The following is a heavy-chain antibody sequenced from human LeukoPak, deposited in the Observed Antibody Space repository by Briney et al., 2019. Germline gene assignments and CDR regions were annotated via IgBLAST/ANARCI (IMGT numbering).Heavy chain of an antibody. D-gene: IGHD3-3*01. J-gene: IGHJ5*02. Sequence: PGGSLRLSCAASGFTFSSYAMSWVRQAPGKGLEWVSAISGSGGSTYYADSVKGRFTISRDNSKNTLYLQMNSLRAEDTAVHYCAKKTDFWSGYFASWGQGTLVTVSS. CDR2: ISGSGGST. CDR1: GFTFSSYA. V-gene: IGHV3-23*01. CDR3: AKKTDFWSGYFAS.